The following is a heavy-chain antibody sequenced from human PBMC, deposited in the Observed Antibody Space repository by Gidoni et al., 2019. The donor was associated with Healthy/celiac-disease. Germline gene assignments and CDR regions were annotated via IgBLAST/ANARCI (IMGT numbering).Heavy chain of an antibody. J-gene: IGHJ4*02. CDR2: ISYDGSNK. CDR1: GFTFSSYA. CDR3: ASWRYGSGSMSDY. V-gene: IGHV3-30*04. D-gene: IGHD3-10*01. Sequence: QVQLVESGGSVVQPGRSLSLSCAASGFTFSSYAMHWVRQAPGKGLEWVAVISYDGSNKYYADSVKGRFTISRDNSKNTLYLQMNSLRAEDTAVYYCASWRYGSGSMSDYWGQGTLVTVSS.